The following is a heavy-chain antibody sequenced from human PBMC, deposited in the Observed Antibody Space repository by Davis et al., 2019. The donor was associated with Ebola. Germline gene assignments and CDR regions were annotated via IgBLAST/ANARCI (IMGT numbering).Heavy chain of an antibody. D-gene: IGHD2-8*01. CDR3: VRDLTYGVQLGPGDY. V-gene: IGHV3-30-3*01. CDR2: ILHDGSNE. Sequence: GESLKISCVASGFTFSTYTMHWVRQSPGKGLEWVAAILHDGSNEYYADSVKGRFTISRDNSKNTLHLQMNSLRVEDTAVYYCVRDLTYGVQLGPGDYWGQGTLVTVSS. J-gene: IGHJ4*02. CDR1: GFTFSTYT.